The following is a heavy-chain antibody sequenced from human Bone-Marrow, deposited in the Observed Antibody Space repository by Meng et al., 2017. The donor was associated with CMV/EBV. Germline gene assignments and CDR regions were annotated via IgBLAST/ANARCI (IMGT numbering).Heavy chain of an antibody. CDR3: ARDVITIFGNCGMDV. CDR1: GFTFSSYG. Sequence: GGSLRLSCAVSGFTFSSYGMHWVRQAPGKGLEWVAVIWYDGSNKYYADSVKGRFTISRDNAKNSLYLQMNSLRAEDTAVYYCARDVITIFGNCGMDVWGQGTMVTVSS. D-gene: IGHD3-3*01. CDR2: IWYDGSNK. V-gene: IGHV3-33*01. J-gene: IGHJ6*02.